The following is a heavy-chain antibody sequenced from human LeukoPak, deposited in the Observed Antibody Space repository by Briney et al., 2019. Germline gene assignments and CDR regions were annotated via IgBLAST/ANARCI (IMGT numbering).Heavy chain of an antibody. J-gene: IGHJ4*02. D-gene: IGHD5-18*01. CDR3: ARDERWIQFNY. CDR1: GFTFSNYG. Sequence: GGSLRHSCVAPGFTFSNYGMNWLRQAPGKGLQWVSGIVGSGVTTYYADSVKGRFTISRDNSKNTLYLHMNGLRVEDTAIYYCARDERWIQFNYWGQGTLVTVSS. V-gene: IGHV3-23*01. CDR2: IVGSGVTT.